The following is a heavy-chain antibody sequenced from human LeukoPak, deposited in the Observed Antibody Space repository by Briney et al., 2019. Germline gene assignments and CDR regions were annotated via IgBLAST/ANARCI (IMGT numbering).Heavy chain of an antibody. CDR1: GYTFTSYA. D-gene: IGHD2-2*01. V-gene: IGHV1-3*02. J-gene: IGHJ5*02. Sequence: GASVKVSCKASGYTFTSYAMHWVRQAPGQRLEWMGWSNAGNGNTKYSQEFQGRVTMTRDTSISTAYMELSRLRSDDTAVYYCARGGWSLGYCSSSSCLDWFDPWGQGTLVTVSS. CDR2: SNAGNGNT. CDR3: ARGGWSLGYCSSSSCLDWFDP.